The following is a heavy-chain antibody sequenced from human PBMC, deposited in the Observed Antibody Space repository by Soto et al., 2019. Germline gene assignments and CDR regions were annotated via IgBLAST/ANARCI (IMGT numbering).Heavy chain of an antibody. D-gene: IGHD5-18*01. Sequence: VQLVESGGGVVQPGRSLRLSCAASGFTFSSYGMLWVRQAPGKGLEWVAVIWYDGSNKYYADSVKGRFTISRDNSKNTLYLQMNSLRAEDTAVYYCARDRGYSYGTGVDYWGQGTLVTVSS. J-gene: IGHJ4*02. CDR2: IWYDGSNK. CDR3: ARDRGYSYGTGVDY. CDR1: GFTFSSYG. V-gene: IGHV3-33*01.